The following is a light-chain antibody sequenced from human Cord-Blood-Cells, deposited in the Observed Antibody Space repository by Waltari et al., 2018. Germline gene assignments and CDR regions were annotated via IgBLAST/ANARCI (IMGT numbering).Light chain of an antibody. V-gene: IGLV1-47*01. CDR3: AAWYDSLSGWV. Sequence: QSVLTQPPSVSGNPGQMLTTSCSGTSTTIRRTYAYLYQHRPGTAPKLLINRNNQRPAGVPDGFSGSKSGTSASLAISGLRSEDESDYYCAAWYDSLSGWVFGGGTKLTVL. J-gene: IGLJ3*02. CDR2: RNN. CDR1: STTIRRTY.